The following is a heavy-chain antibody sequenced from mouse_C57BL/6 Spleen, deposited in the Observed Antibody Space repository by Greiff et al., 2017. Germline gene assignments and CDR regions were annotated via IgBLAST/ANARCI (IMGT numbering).Heavy chain of an antibody. CDR3: ARSHYGSSPPWFAY. CDR1: GYSFTDYN. CDR2: INPNYGTT. J-gene: IGHJ3*01. V-gene: IGHV1-39*01. D-gene: IGHD1-1*01. Sequence: LVESGPELVKPGASVKISCKASGYSFTDYNMNWVKQSNGKSLEWIGVINPNYGTTSYNQKFKGKATLTVDQSSSTAYMQLNSLTSEDSAVYYCARSHYGSSPPWFAYWGQGTLVTVSA.